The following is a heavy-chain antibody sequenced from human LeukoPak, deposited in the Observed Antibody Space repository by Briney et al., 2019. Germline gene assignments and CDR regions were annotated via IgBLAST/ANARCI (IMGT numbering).Heavy chain of an antibody. V-gene: IGHV4-34*01. CDR3: ARGRARGLLGSGWFIFDY. J-gene: IGHJ4*02. D-gene: IGHD6-19*01. CDR2: INHSGST. CDR1: GGSFSGYY. Sequence: SETLSLTCAVYGGSFSGYYLSWIRQPPGKGLEWIGEINHSGSTNYNPSLKSRVTISVDTSKNQFSLKLSSVTAADTAVYYCARGRARGLLGSGWFIFDYWGQGTLVTVSS.